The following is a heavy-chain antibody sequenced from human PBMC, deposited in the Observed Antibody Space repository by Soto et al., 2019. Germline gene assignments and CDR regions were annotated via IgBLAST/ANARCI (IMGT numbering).Heavy chain of an antibody. Sequence: QVQLVESGGGVVQPGRSLRLSCAASGFILSTYAMYWVRQAPGKGLEWVAVISYDGNNKYYADSVKGRFTISRDNSKNPLYLQMNSRRAEDTAVYYCARAGCDGGSCYTLVGLRYGMDVWGQGTTVTVSS. V-gene: IGHV3-30-3*01. D-gene: IGHD2-15*01. CDR3: ARAGCDGGSCYTLVGLRYGMDV. CDR1: GFILSTYA. J-gene: IGHJ6*02. CDR2: ISYDGNNK.